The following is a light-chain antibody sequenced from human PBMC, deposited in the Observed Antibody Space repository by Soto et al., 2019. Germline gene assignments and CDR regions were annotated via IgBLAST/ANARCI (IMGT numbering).Light chain of an antibody. J-gene: IGKJ1*01. Sequence: DIQMTQSPSSLSASVGDRVTITCRASQSISSYLNWYQQKPGKAPKLLIYAASSLQSGVPSRFSGSGSGTAFTLTISSLQPEDFATYYCQQSYSTLRTFGQGNKVEIK. CDR2: AAS. CDR3: QQSYSTLRT. CDR1: QSISSY. V-gene: IGKV1-39*01.